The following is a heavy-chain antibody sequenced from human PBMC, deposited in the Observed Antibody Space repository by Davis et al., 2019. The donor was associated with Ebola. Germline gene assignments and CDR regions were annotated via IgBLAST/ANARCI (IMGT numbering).Heavy chain of an antibody. J-gene: IGHJ4*02. D-gene: IGHD6-6*01. CDR3: ARDLVDRPFDC. CDR1: GFTLSSYN. Sequence: PGGSLRLSCAASGFTLSSYNMNWVRQAPGKGLEWVSHITSSGTKYYADSVKGRFTISRDNAKNSLYLQMNSLRDEDTAVYYCARDLVDRPFDCWGQGTLVTVSS. CDR2: ITSSGTK. V-gene: IGHV3-48*02.